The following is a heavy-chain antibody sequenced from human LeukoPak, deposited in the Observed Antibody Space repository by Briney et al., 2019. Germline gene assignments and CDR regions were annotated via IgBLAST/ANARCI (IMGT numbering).Heavy chain of an antibody. V-gene: IGHV3-7*03. CDR3: ARPAYDFWSGYPNDAFNI. CDR2: IKQDGSEK. CDR1: GFTFSSYA. D-gene: IGHD3-3*01. J-gene: IGHJ3*02. Sequence: GGSLRLSCAASGFTFSSYAMHWVRQAPGKGLEWVANIKQDGSEKYYVDSVKGRFTISRDNAKNSLYLQMNSLRAEDTAVYYCARPAYDFWSGYPNDAFNIWGQGTMVTVSS.